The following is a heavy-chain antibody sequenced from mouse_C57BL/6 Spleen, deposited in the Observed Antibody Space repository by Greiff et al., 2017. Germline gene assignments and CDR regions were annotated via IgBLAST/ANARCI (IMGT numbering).Heavy chain of an antibody. CDR2: IDPNSGGT. CDR3: AREDYDAVFAY. D-gene: IGHD2-4*01. CDR1: GYTFTSYW. Sequence: QVHVKQPGAELVKPGASVKLSCKASGYTFTSYWMHWVKQRPGRGLEWIGRIDPNSGGTKYNEKFKSKATLTVDKPSSTAYMQLSSLTSEDSAVYYCAREDYDAVFAYWGQGTLVTVSA. V-gene: IGHV1-72*01. J-gene: IGHJ3*01.